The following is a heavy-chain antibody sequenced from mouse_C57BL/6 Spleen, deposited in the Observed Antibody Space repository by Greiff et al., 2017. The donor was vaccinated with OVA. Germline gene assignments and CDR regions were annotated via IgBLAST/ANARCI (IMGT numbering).Heavy chain of an antibody. CDR1: GFTFSSYA. Sequence: EVMLVESGEGLVKPGGSLKLSCAASGFTFSSYAMSWVRQTPEKRLEWVAYISSGGDYIYYADTVKGRFTISRDNARNTLYLQMSSLKSEDTAMYYCTREDGSSYDFDYWGQGTTLTVSS. CDR2: ISSGGDYI. J-gene: IGHJ2*01. CDR3: TREDGSSYDFDY. D-gene: IGHD1-1*01. V-gene: IGHV5-9-1*02.